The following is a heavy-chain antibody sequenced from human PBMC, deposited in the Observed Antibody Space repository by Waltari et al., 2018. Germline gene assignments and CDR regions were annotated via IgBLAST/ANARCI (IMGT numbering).Heavy chain of an antibody. V-gene: IGHV1-69*01. CDR1: GGTFSSYA. Sequence: QVQLVQSGAEVKKPGSSVKVSCKASGGTFSSYAISWVRQAPGQGLEWMGGIIPNLGTARDAQKFQGRVTVTTGESTSTAYMELSSLRSEDTAVYYCARDIPATSIGAFDIWGQGTMVTVSS. J-gene: IGHJ3*02. D-gene: IGHD1-26*01. CDR2: IIPNLGTA. CDR3: ARDIPATSIGAFDI.